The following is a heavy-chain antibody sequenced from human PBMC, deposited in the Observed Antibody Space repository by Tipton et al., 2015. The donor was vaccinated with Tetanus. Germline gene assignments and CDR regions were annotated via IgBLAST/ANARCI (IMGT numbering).Heavy chain of an antibody. J-gene: IGHJ6*02. Sequence: TLSLTCTVSSGSISNSDYSWGWIRQPPGRGLEWIGSVDYSGSTYYNPSLRSRVAISVDTSKNHFSLKLSSVTAADTAVYYCARLSIAATGTYGLTFYYGMDVWAQGPRSPSP. CDR2: VDYSGST. V-gene: IGHV4-39*02. CDR1: SGSISNSDYS. D-gene: IGHD6-13*01. CDR3: ARLSIAATGTYGLTFYYGMDV.